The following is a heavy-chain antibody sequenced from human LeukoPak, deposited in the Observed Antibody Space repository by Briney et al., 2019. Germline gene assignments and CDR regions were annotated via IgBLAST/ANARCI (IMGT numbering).Heavy chain of an antibody. J-gene: IGHJ4*02. CDR2: IYYSGST. V-gene: IGHV4-59*01. D-gene: IGHD2-21*01. CDR1: GGSISSYY. CDR3: AAGRGITIASRFDY. Sequence: SETLSLTXTVSGGSISSYYWSWIRQPPGKGLEWIGYIYYSGSTNYNPSLKSRVTISVDTSKNQFSLKLSSVTAADTAVYYCAAGRGITIASRFDYWGQGTLVTVSS.